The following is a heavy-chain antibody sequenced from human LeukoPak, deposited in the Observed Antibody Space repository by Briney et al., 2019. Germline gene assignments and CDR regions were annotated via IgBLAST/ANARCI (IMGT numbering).Heavy chain of an antibody. Sequence: SGTLSLTCAVYGGSFSGYYWSWIRQPPGKGLEWIGEIVHSGNTKYNPSLKSRVTISVDTSKNQFSLNLSSVTAADTAVYYCARFGSSTWYKGAFDIWGQGTMVTVAS. CDR2: IVHSGNT. J-gene: IGHJ3*02. CDR1: GGSFSGYY. V-gene: IGHV4-34*12. CDR3: ARFGSSTWYKGAFDI. D-gene: IGHD6-13*01.